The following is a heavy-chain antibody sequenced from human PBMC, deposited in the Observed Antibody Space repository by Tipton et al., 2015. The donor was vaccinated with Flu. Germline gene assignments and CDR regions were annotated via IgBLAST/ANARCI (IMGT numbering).Heavy chain of an antibody. CDR1: GYTFTSYY. Sequence: QLVQSGAEVKKPGASVKVSCKASGYTFTSYYMHWVRQAPGQGLEWMGIINPSGGSTGYAQKFQGRVTMTRNTSISTAYMELSSLRSEDTAVYYCASVAPTDPWGQGTLVTVSS. CDR2: INPSGGST. J-gene: IGHJ5*02. V-gene: IGHV1-46*01. CDR3: ASVAPTDP. D-gene: IGHD2-21*01.